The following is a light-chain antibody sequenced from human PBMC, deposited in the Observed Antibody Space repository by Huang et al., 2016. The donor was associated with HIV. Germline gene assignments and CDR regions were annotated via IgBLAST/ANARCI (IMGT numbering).Light chain of an antibody. J-gene: IGKJ4*01. CDR1: QSISSW. CDR3: QEYSSYSLT. CDR2: KAS. Sequence: DIQITQSPSTLSASVGDRVTITCRASQSISSWLAWYQQKPGQAPKLLISKASSLESGVPSRFSGSGFGTEFTLTVSSLQPDDFATYYCQEYSSYSLTFGGGTKVEIE. V-gene: IGKV1-5*03.